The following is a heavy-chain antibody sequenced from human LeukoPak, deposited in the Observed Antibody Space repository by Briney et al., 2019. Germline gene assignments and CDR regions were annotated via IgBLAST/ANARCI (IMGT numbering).Heavy chain of an antibody. CDR2: INHSGST. CDR1: GGSFSGYY. D-gene: IGHD6-6*01. J-gene: IGHJ4*02. CDR3: ARLKYSSSHFDY. Sequence: SETLSLTXAVYGGSFSGYYWSWIRQSPGKGLEWIGEINHSGSTYYNPSLKSRVTISVDTSKNQFSLKLSSVTAADTAVYYCARLKYSSSHFDYWGQGTLVTVSS. V-gene: IGHV4-34*01.